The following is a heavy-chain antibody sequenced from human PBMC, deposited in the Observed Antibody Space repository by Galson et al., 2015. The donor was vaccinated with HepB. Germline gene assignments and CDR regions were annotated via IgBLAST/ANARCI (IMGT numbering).Heavy chain of an antibody. D-gene: IGHD1-26*01. J-gene: IGHJ4*02. CDR3: ARVGSGVY. Sequence: SVKVSCKASGYTFSNYAMHWVRQAPGQGLEWMGWINAGNGDTKYSQKFQGRVTITGDTSASTAYMELSSLRSEDTAVYYCARVGSGVYWGQGTLVTVSS. V-gene: IGHV1-3*01. CDR1: GYTFSNYA. CDR2: INAGNGDT.